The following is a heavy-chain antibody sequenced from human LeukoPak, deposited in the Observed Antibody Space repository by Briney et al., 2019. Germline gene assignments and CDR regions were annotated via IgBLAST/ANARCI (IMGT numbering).Heavy chain of an antibody. V-gene: IGHV4-34*01. Sequence: SETLSLTCAVYGGPFSGYYWSWSRQPPGKGLELIGEINHSGSANYNPSLESRVTISVDMSKNQFSLKLSSVTAADTAVYYCARARGDYYDSSGYYSAFDYWGQGTLVTVSS. CDR2: INHSGSA. CDR1: GGPFSGYY. J-gene: IGHJ4*02. D-gene: IGHD3-22*01. CDR3: ARARGDYYDSSGYYSAFDY.